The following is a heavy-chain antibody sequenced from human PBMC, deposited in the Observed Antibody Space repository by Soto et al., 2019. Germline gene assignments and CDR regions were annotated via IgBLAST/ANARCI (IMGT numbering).Heavy chain of an antibody. Sequence: LRLSCAASGFTLSDYTIHWVRQAPGKGLEWVAVISYDGRNKYYVDSVKGRFTISRDNSKNTLYLQMNGLRVEDTAVYYCGSSDSQGAIDYWGQGTLVTVSS. V-gene: IGHV3-30*04. CDR3: GSSDSQGAIDY. D-gene: IGHD5-18*01. CDR2: ISYDGRNK. CDR1: GFTLSDYT. J-gene: IGHJ4*02.